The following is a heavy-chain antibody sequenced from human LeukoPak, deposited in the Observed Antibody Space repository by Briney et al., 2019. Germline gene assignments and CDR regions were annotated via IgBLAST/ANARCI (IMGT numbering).Heavy chain of an antibody. Sequence: SLRLSCAASGFTFDDYAMHWVRQAPGKGLEWVSGISWNSGSIGYADSVKGRFTISRDNAKNSLYLQMNSLRAEDTALYYCAKDGALYYYDSSGYYSSYGMDVWGQETTVTVSS. CDR3: AKDGALYYYDSSGYYSSYGMDV. J-gene: IGHJ6*02. CDR1: GFTFDDYA. V-gene: IGHV3-9*01. D-gene: IGHD3-22*01. CDR2: ISWNSGSI.